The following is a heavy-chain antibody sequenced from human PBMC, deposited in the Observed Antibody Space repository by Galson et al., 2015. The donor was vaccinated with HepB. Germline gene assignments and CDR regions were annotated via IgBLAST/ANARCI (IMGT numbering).Heavy chain of an antibody. CDR2: TSYDGNNK. V-gene: IGHV3-30*18. CDR3: AKDQNYADYGLSTVFDY. J-gene: IGHJ4*02. D-gene: IGHD4-17*01. CDR1: GFTFRTYG. Sequence: SLRLSCAASGFTFRTYGMHWVRQAPGKGLEWVAVTSYDGNNKYYADSVKGRFTISGDNAKNTLYLQMNSLRAEDTAVYYCAKDQNYADYGLSTVFDYWGQGALVTVSS.